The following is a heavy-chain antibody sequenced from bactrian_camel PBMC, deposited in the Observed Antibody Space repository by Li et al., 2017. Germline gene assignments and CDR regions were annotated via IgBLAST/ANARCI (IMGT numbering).Heavy chain of an antibody. V-gene: IGHV3S53*01. CDR1: GDPESRNC. CDR3: AVMTVDQSLGIMEANY. D-gene: IGHD3*01. Sequence: HVQLVESGGGSVQAGGSLRLTCRVSGDPESRNCMGWFRQAPGKEREGVAAIDSDGATNYADSVKGRFTISKDNAKNTTYLQMNSLKPEDSAMYYCAVMTVDQSLGIMEANYWAQGTQVTVS. CDR2: IDSDGAT. J-gene: IGHJ4*01.